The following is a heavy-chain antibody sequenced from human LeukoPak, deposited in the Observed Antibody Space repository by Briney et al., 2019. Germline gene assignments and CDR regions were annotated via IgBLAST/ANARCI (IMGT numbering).Heavy chain of an antibody. CDR3: AGSTWGYQVLFWFDP. J-gene: IGHJ5*02. CDR1: GGSISSYY. V-gene: IGHV4-59*01. CDR2: IYYSGST. D-gene: IGHD2-2*01. Sequence: SETLSLTCTVSGGSISSYYWSWIRQAPGKGLEWFGYIYYSGSTNYNPSLKSRVTISVDTSKNQFSLKLSSVTAADTAVYYCAGSTWGYQVLFWFDPWGQGTLVTVSS.